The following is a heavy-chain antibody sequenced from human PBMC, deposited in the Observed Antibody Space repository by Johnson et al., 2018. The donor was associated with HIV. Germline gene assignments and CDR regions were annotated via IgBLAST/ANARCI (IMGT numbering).Heavy chain of an antibody. V-gene: IGHV3-33*05. CDR3: ARFGMGSSGDAFDI. CDR2: ISYDGIKT. J-gene: IGHJ3*02. CDR1: GFTFSNYA. Sequence: QVQLVESGGGVVQPGRSLRLSCAASGFTFSNYAMHWVRQAPGKGLEWVAVISYDGIKTYYVDSVKGRFTISRDNAKNSLYLQMNSLRAEDTAVYYCARFGMGSSGDAFDIWGQGTMVTVSS. D-gene: IGHD6-25*01.